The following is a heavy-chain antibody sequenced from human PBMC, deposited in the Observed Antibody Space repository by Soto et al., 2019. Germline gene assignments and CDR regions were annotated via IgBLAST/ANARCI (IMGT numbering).Heavy chain of an antibody. CDR3: AKDQVRIAAAGTI. Sequence: EVQLLESGGGLVQPGGSLRLSCAASGFTFSSYAMNWVRQAPGKGLEWVSAISGSGGSTYYADSVKGRFTISRDNSKNPLYLQMNSLRAEDTAVYYCAKDQVRIAAAGTIWGQGTMVTVSS. CDR2: ISGSGGST. CDR1: GFTFSSYA. D-gene: IGHD6-13*01. V-gene: IGHV3-23*01. J-gene: IGHJ3*02.